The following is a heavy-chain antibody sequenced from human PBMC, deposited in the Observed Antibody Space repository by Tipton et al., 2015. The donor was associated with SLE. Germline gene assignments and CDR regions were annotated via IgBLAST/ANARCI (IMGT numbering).Heavy chain of an antibody. D-gene: IGHD3-3*01. CDR1: GGSISSGSYY. Sequence: TLSLTCTVSGGSISSGSYYWSWIRQPAGKGLEWIGRIYTSGSTNYNPSLKSRVTISVDTTKNQFSLKLTSVTAADTAVYYCARLEWLLSKPYGMDVWGQGTTVTVSS. CDR3: ARLEWLLSKPYGMDV. J-gene: IGHJ6*02. V-gene: IGHV4-61*02. CDR2: IYTSGST.